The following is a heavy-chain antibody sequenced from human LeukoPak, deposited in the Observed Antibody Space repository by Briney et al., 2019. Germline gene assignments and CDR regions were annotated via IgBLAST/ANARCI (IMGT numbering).Heavy chain of an antibody. D-gene: IGHD5-12*01. CDR3: ARAASGYSYFDY. Sequence: PSETLSLTCSVSGGSISSNNWWTWVRQPPGKGLEWIGQIYHSGHINYNPSLKSRVSIAVDKSKNQFSLKVTSVIAADTAVYYCARAASGYSYFDYWGQGTLVTVSS. V-gene: IGHV4-4*02. CDR2: IYHSGHI. J-gene: IGHJ4*02. CDR1: GGSISSNNW.